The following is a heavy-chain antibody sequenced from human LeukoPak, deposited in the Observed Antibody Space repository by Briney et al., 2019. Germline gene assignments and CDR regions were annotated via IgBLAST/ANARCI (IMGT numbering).Heavy chain of an antibody. Sequence: SVKVSCKASGGTFSSYAISWVRQAPGQGLEWMGGIIPIFGTANYAQKFQGRVKITADESTSTAYMELSSLRSEDTAVYYCARVGERYSSSWYYFDYWGQGTLVTVSS. V-gene: IGHV1-69*01. J-gene: IGHJ4*02. CDR3: ARVGERYSSSWYYFDY. D-gene: IGHD6-13*01. CDR2: IIPIFGTA. CDR1: GGTFSSYA.